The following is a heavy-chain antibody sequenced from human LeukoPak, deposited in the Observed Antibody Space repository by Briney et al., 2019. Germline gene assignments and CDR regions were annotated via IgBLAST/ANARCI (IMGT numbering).Heavy chain of an antibody. CDR1: GFTFSSYA. Sequence: GRSRRLSCAASGFTFSSYAMTWVRQAPGKGLEWVSVINKSGGSTYYADSVKGRFTISRDNSKNTLYLQMNSLRAEDTAVYYCAKDRWGSGGSGGGDYWGQGTLVTVSS. V-gene: IGHV3-23*01. J-gene: IGHJ4*02. CDR2: INKSGGST. CDR3: AKDRWGSGGSGGGDY. D-gene: IGHD2-15*01.